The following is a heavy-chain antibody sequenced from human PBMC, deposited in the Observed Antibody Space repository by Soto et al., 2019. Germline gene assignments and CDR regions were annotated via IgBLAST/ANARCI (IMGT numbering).Heavy chain of an antibody. CDR1: GFPFSTYA. Sequence: GGSLRLSCAVSGFPFSTYAMHWVRQAPGKGLEWISYINSDSTTTFHADSVKGRFTVSGDNAKNSLYLQMSSLRHEDTAVYYCARDLSHWGQGTLVTVSS. CDR3: ARDLSH. CDR2: INSDSTTT. V-gene: IGHV3-48*02. J-gene: IGHJ4*02.